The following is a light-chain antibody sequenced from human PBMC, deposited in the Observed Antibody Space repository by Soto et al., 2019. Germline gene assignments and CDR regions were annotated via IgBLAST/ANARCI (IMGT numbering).Light chain of an antibody. CDR2: EGS. CDR3: SSYTTSSALQV. V-gene: IGLV2-14*02. Sequence: QSALTQPASVSGSPGQSITISCTGTSSDVGSYNLVSWYQQHPGKAPKLMIYEGSKRPSGVSNRFSGSKSGNTASLTISGLQADDEADYYCSSYTTSSALQVFGTGTKVTVL. J-gene: IGLJ1*01. CDR1: SSDVGSYNL.